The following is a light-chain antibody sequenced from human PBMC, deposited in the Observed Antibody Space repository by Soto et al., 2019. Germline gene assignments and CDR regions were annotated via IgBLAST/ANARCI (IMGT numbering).Light chain of an antibody. CDR2: GAS. Sequence: IVMTQYPTTLSVSPGERATLSCRASQSVSSNLAWYQQKPGQAPRLLIYGASSRASGVPARFSGSGSGTDFTLTISSLEPEDFALYYCQQRNSWPPIPFGQGTRLEI. V-gene: IGKV3D-15*01. J-gene: IGKJ5*01. CDR3: QQRNSWPPIP. CDR1: QSVSSN.